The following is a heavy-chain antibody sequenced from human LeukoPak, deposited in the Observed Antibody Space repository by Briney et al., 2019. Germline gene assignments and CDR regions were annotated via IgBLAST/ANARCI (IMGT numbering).Heavy chain of an antibody. J-gene: IGHJ3*02. Sequence: KPSETLSLTCTVSGGSISSYYWSWIRQPAGKGLEWIGRIYTSGSTNYNPSLKSRVTMSVDTSKNQFSLKLSSVTAADTAVYYCARDQGITGTVFGVDLDAFDIWGQGTMVTVSS. CDR3: ARDQGITGTVFGVDLDAFDI. D-gene: IGHD1-7*01. CDR1: GGSISSYY. CDR2: IYTSGST. V-gene: IGHV4-4*07.